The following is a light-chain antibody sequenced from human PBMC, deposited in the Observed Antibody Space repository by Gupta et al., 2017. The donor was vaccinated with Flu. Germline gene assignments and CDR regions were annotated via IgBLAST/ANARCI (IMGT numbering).Light chain of an antibody. Sequence: GTLSLSPGERATLSCRASQSVSSSYLAWYQQKPGQTPSLLMYGASSRATGIPDRFSGSGSGTDFTLTISRLEPEDFAVYYCQQYGSSPLTFGGGTKVEIK. J-gene: IGKJ4*01. V-gene: IGKV3-20*01. CDR3: QQYGSSPLT. CDR1: QSVSSSY. CDR2: GAS.